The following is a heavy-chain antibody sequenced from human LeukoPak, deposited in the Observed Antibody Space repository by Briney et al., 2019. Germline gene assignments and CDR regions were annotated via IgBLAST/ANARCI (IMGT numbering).Heavy chain of an antibody. V-gene: IGHV4-39*01. CDR1: GDSTSISTYY. Sequence: SETLSLTCTFSGDSTSISTYYWDWIRQPPGKGLEWIGNIYDSGTTHYNPSLKSRVTISGDTSKNQFSLKLNSVTAADTAIYYCATHRRSGSGGSENAFEIWGQGTMVTVSS. CDR3: ATHRRSGSGGSENAFEI. J-gene: IGHJ3*02. D-gene: IGHD5-12*01. CDR2: IYDSGTT.